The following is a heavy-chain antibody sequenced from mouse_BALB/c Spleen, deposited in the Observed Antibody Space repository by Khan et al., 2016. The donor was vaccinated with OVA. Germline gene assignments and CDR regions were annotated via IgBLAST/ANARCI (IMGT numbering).Heavy chain of an antibody. V-gene: IGHV1S137*01. CDR3: TRGGGGSRFAY. Sequence: QVQLKESGAELVRPGVSVKISCKGSGYTFTDFTMHWVKQSHAKSLEWIGVISTYYGDVTYNQKFKGKATMTVDKSSSTAYMELARLTSEDSAIYYGTRGGGGSRFAYGGQGTLVTVSA. J-gene: IGHJ3*01. CDR2: ISTYYGDV. CDR1: GYTFTDFT.